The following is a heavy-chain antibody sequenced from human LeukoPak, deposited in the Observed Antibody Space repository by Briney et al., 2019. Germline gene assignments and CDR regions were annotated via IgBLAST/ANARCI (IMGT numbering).Heavy chain of an antibody. J-gene: IGHJ5*02. Sequence: SETLSLTCTVSGGSISSHYWSWIRQPPGKGLEWIGYIYYSGSTYYNPSLKSRVTISVDTSKNQFSLKLSSVTAADTAVYYCARSLEVHWFDPWGQGTLVTVSS. CDR1: GGSISSHY. D-gene: IGHD5-24*01. CDR2: IYYSGST. V-gene: IGHV4-59*08. CDR3: ARSLEVHWFDP.